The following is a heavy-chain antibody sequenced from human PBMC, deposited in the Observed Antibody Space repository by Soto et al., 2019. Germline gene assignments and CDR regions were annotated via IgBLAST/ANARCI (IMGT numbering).Heavy chain of an antibody. CDR2: INPKSGGT. CDR3: ARWGRGAYGMDV. CDR1: GYSFTDYH. V-gene: IGHV1-2*04. D-gene: IGHD3-16*01. Sequence: ASVKVSCKASGYSFTDYHIHWVRQTPGQGLEWLGRINPKSGGTSTAQKFQGWVTMTTDTSISTASMELTRLTAADTAVYYCARWGRGAYGMDVWGQGTTVTVSS. J-gene: IGHJ6*02.